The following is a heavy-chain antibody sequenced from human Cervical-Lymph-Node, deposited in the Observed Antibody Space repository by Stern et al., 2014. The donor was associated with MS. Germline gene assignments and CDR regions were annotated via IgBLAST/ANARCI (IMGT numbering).Heavy chain of an antibody. CDR3: ARDDDDDRGPVFDH. CDR2: LSDSGDRT. V-gene: IGHV3-23*04. Sequence: EVQLVESGGNLVHQGGSLRLACAASGFTVATYLMSWVRQSPGKGLEWVAGLSDSGDRTYYADSVRGRFTISRDTSLNTVYLHLNSLRAEDTAIYYCARDDDDDRGPVFDHWGQGALVTVSS. CDR1: GFTVATYL. J-gene: IGHJ4*02. D-gene: IGHD1-1*01.